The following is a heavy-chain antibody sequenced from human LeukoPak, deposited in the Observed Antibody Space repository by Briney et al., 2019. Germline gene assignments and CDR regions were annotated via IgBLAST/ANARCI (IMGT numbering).Heavy chain of an antibody. CDR2: INPSGGST. CDR3: ARFRIAARPHYYYGMDV. D-gene: IGHD6-6*01. V-gene: IGHV1-46*01. J-gene: IGHJ6*02. Sequence: ASVTVSCTASGYTFTSYYMHWVRQAPGQGLEWMGIINPSGGSTSYAQKFQGRVTMTRDTSTSTVYMELSSLRSEDTAVYYCARFRIAARPHYYYGMDVWGQGTTVTVSS. CDR1: GYTFTSYY.